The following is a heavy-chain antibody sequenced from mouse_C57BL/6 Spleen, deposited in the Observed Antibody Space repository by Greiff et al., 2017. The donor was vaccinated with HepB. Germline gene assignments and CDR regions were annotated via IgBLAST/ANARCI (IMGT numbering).Heavy chain of an antibody. Sequence: EVQLQESGPGLVKPSQSLSLTCSVTGYSITSGYYWNWIRQFPGNKLEWMGYISYDGSNNYNPSLKNRISITRDTSKNQFFLKLNSVTTEDTATYYCARERDYDYDRAWFAYWGQGTLVTVSA. J-gene: IGHJ3*01. CDR1: GYSITSGYY. V-gene: IGHV3-6*01. CDR3: ARERDYDYDRAWFAY. CDR2: ISYDGSN. D-gene: IGHD2-4*01.